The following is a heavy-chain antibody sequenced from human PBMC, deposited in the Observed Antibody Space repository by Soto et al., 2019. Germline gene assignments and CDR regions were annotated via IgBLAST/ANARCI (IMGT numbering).Heavy chain of an antibody. CDR1: GGSLSGLYY. D-gene: IGHD3-9*01. J-gene: IGHJ6*04. V-gene: IGHV4-34*01. CDR3: LRWNEILTGDV. Sequence: QVQLQQWGAGLLEPQETLSLTCSVSGGSLSGLYYWTWIRQSPVKGLEWIGEINHIGRTNYNPALESRVTISVDTSKHQFSLKLSSVTAADTAIYYCLRWNEILTGDVWGEGTTVTVSS. CDR2: INHIGRT.